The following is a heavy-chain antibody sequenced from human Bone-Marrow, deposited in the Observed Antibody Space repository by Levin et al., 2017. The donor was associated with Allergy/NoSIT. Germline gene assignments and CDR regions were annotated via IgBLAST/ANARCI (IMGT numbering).Heavy chain of an antibody. V-gene: IGHV3-48*01. D-gene: IGHD5-18*01. J-gene: IGHJ4*02. CDR1: GFTLSSYS. CDR2: MSYSSNTI. Sequence: PAGGSLRLSCAASGFTLSSYSMDWVRQAPGKGLEWVSYMSYSSNTIFYGDSVKGRFTISRDNAKNSLYLQMNSLRAEDTAVYYCARERGHSYGNSYFDYWGQGTLVTVSS. CDR3: ARERGHSYGNSYFDY.